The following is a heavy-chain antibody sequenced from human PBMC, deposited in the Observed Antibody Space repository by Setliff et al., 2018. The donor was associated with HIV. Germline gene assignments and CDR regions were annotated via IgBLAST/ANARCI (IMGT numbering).Heavy chain of an antibody. J-gene: IGHJ3*02. Sequence: SVKVSCKASGGTFSRYTISWVRQAPGQGLEWMGGIIPILGIANYAQKFQGRVTITADKSTSTAYVELSSLRSEDTAVYYCASTSSSWFDAFDIWGQGTMVTVSS. CDR2: IIPILGIA. D-gene: IGHD6-13*01. CDR3: ASTSSSWFDAFDI. CDR1: GGTFSRYT. V-gene: IGHV1-69*10.